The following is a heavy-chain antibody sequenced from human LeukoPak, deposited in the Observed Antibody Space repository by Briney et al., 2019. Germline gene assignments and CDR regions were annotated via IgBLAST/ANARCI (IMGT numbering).Heavy chain of an antibody. J-gene: IGHJ4*02. CDR1: GGSFSGYY. Sequence: SETLSLTCAVYGGSFSGYYWSWIRQPPGKGLEWIGEINHSGSTNYNPSLKSRVTISVDTSKNQFSLKLSSVTAADTAVYYCARRSGYYFSNYYFDHWGQGTLVTVSS. V-gene: IGHV4-34*01. CDR3: ARRSGYYFSNYYFDH. CDR2: INHSGST. D-gene: IGHD3-22*01.